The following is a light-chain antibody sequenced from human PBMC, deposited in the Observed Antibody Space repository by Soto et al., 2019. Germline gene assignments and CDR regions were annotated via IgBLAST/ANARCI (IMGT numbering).Light chain of an antibody. CDR2: AAS. V-gene: IGKV1-12*01. J-gene: IGKJ3*01. CDR3: DHDNYCPLS. CDR1: QDINSF. Sequence: DIQMTQSPSSVSASVGDGVTITSRASQDINSFLAWYQQKPRKAPNPLIFAASTFHIGIPSRFSGSRSGTAFTLANTTLQPEDLAPDVDDHDNYCPLSFGRAPKVDVK.